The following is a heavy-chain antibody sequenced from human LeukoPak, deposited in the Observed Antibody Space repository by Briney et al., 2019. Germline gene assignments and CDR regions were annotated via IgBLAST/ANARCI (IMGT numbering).Heavy chain of an antibody. D-gene: IGHD2-2*01. V-gene: IGHV3-30*02. J-gene: IGHJ4*02. CDR1: GFPFSSYG. CDR2: IRYDGNNK. CDR3: AKDLGFLGYCSSTSCSIGDY. Sequence: GGSLRLSCAASGFPFSSYGMHWVRQAPGTGLEWVAFIRYDGNNKYYADSVKGRFTISRDNSKNTLYLQMNSLRVEDTAVYYCAKDLGFLGYCSSTSCSIGDYWGQGTLVTVSS.